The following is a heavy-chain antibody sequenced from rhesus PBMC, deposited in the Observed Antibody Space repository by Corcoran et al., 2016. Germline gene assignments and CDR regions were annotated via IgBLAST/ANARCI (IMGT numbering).Heavy chain of an antibody. Sequence: QVQLQESGPGLVPPSETLSLTCTVSGASIRNHWWSWIRQPPGKGLEWVGDINGNRGRTNSHPPRESRVTSSKDAAKNQFSLRLRLVTVADPDVYYWERGGSWRFDYWVQRVRVIVSS. CDR3: ERGGSWRFDY. CDR1: GASIRNHW. J-gene: IGHJ4*01. V-gene: IGHV4-80*01. CDR2: INGNRGRT. D-gene: IGHD6-25*01.